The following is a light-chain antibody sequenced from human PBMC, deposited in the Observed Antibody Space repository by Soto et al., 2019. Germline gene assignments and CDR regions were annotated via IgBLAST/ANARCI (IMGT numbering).Light chain of an antibody. V-gene: IGKV1-39*01. J-gene: IGKJ3*01. CDR1: QTISNY. Sequence: DIQMTQSPASLAASLGDGITISCRASQTISNYLNWYHQKPGEAPKILIYGASTLQSGVPSSVSGSGSGTEFTLSISSLQPEDFGTYYCQQSYNVPFTFGPGTKVDVK. CDR2: GAS. CDR3: QQSYNVPFT.